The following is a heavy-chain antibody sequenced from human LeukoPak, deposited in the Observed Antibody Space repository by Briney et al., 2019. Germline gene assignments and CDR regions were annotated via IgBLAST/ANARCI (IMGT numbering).Heavy chain of an antibody. Sequence: SETLSLTCTVSGGSISSSSYYWVWIRQPPGKGLEWIGSLYYSGSTHYKPSLRSRVAIFVDTSKNQFSLRLSSVTAADAAVYYCARNYYDGSGYYFWGQGTQVTVSS. V-gene: IGHV4-39*01. CDR1: GGSISSSSYY. D-gene: IGHD3-22*01. J-gene: IGHJ4*02. CDR2: LYYSGST. CDR3: ARNYYDGSGYYF.